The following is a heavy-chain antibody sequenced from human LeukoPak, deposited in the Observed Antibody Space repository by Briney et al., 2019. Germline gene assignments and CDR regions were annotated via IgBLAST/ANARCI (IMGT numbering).Heavy chain of an antibody. Sequence: SETLSLTCTVSGVSISSYYWSWIRQPPGKDLEWIGYIYYSGSTNYNPSLKSRVTISVDTSKNQFSLKLSSVTAADTAVYYCARGIAAAGTYDYWGQGTLVTVSS. CDR3: ARGIAAAGTYDY. CDR2: IYYSGST. D-gene: IGHD6-13*01. V-gene: IGHV4-59*01. J-gene: IGHJ4*02. CDR1: GVSISSYY.